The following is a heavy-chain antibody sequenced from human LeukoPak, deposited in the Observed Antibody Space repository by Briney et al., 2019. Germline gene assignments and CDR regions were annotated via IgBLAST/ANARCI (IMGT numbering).Heavy chain of an antibody. J-gene: IGHJ4*02. CDR3: ARGSSGWYIKPIDY. CDR1: GGSISSYY. V-gene: IGHV4-59*12. CDR2: IYYSGST. Sequence: SGTLSLTCTVSGGSISSYYWSWSRQRPGEGLEWIGYIYYSGSTNYNPSLKSRVTISVDTSKNQFSLKLSSVTAADTAVYYCARGSSGWYIKPIDYWGQGTLVTVSS. D-gene: IGHD6-19*01.